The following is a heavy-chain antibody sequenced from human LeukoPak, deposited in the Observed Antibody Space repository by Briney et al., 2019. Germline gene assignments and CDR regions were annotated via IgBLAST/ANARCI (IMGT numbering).Heavy chain of an antibody. CDR3: ARESAGITMIVVVIGGYFDY. V-gene: IGHV3-48*03. CDR1: GFTFGDYA. D-gene: IGHD3-22*01. Sequence: GGSLRLSCTASGFTFGDYAMSWVRQAPGKGLEWVSYISSSGSTIYYADSVKGRFTISRDNAKNSLYLQMNSLRAEDTAVYYCARESAGITMIVVVIGGYFDYWGQGTLVTVSS. CDR2: ISSSGSTI. J-gene: IGHJ4*02.